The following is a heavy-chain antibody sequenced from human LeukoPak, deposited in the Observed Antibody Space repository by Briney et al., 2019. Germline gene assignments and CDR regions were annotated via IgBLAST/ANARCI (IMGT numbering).Heavy chain of an antibody. J-gene: IGHJ4*02. CDR2: INSDGSST. CDR3: ARVRYGDYVRYFDY. V-gene: IGHV3-74*01. CDR1: GFTFSSYW. D-gene: IGHD4-17*01. Sequence: GGSLRLSCAASGFTFSSYWMHWVRQAPGKGLVWVSRINSDGSSTSYADSVKGRFTISRDNAKNTLYLQMNSLRAEDTAVYYCARVRYGDYVRYFDYWCQGTLVTVSS.